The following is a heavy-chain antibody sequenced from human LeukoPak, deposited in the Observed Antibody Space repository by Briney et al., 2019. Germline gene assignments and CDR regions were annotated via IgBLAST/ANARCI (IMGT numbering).Heavy chain of an antibody. CDR1: GYSISNGYY. D-gene: IGHD6-19*01. J-gene: IGHJ5*01. CDR2: IYRSGST. Sequence: SETLSLTCTVSGYSISNGYYWDWIRQPPGRGRGWIGNIYRSGSTSYNPPLKSRVTISVDTSKNQFSLKVNSVTAADTAVYYCARRHSSGWFYCWGQGTLVTVSS. CDR3: ARRHSSGWFYC. V-gene: IGHV4-38-2*02.